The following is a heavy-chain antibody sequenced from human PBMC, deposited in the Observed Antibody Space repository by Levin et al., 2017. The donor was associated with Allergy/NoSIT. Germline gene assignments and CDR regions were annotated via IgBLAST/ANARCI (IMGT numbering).Heavy chain of an antibody. CDR3: AKEGSGNYYMDV. V-gene: IGHV3-30*18. CDR1: GFTFSSYG. Sequence: GESLKISCAASGFTFSSYGMHWVRQAPGKGLEWVAVISYDGSNKYYADSVKGRFTISRDNSKNTLYLQMNSLRAEDTAVYYCAKEGSGNYYMDVWGKGTTVTVSS. J-gene: IGHJ6*03. CDR2: ISYDGSNK. D-gene: IGHD3-10*01.